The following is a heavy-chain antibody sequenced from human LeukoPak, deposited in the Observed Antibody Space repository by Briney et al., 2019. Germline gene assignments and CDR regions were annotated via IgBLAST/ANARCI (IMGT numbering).Heavy chain of an antibody. CDR1: GFSIRGYW. CDR2: IKSDGSWT. V-gene: IGHV3-74*01. Sequence: GGSLRLSSAASGFSIRGYWMHWVRQAPGKGLMWVSRIKSDGSWTNYADSVRGRFTISRDNAKNTLFLQMVGLRAEDTAIYYCVRDGDAYDFDLWGQGILVTVSS. CDR3: VRDGDAYDFDL. D-gene: IGHD5-12*01. J-gene: IGHJ4*02.